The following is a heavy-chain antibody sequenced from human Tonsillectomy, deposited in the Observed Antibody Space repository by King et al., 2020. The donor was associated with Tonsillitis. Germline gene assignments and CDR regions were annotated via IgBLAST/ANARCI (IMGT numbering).Heavy chain of an antibody. V-gene: IGHV3-30-3*01. CDR2: ISYDGSNK. CDR1: GFTFSSYA. D-gene: IGHD4-17*01. CDR3: ARARHLDYGDYYFDY. J-gene: IGHJ4*02. Sequence: VQLVESGGGVVQPGRSLRLSCAASGFTFSSYAMHWVRQAPGKGLEWAALISYDGSNKYYADSVKGRFTISRDNSKNTLYLQMNSLRAEDTAVYYCARARHLDYGDYYFDYWGQGTLVTVSS.